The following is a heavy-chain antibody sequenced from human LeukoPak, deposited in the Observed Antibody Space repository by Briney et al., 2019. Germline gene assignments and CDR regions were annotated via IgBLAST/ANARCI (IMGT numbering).Heavy chain of an antibody. V-gene: IGHV4-39*07. CDR2: IYYSGST. D-gene: IGHD3-22*01. CDR1: GGSISSSSYY. Sequence: SETLSLTCTVSGGSISSSSYYWGWIRQPPGKGLEWIGSIYYSGSTYYNPSLKSRVTISVDTSKNQFSLKLSSVTAADTAVYYCAREELYYYDSSGPWDYWGQGTLVTVSS. CDR3: AREELYYYDSSGPWDY. J-gene: IGHJ4*02.